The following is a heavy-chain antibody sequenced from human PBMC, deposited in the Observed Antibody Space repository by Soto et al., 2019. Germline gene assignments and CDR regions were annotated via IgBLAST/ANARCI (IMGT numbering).Heavy chain of an antibody. Sequence: GGSLRLSCAASGFTFSNAWMSWVRQAPGKGLEWVGRIKSKTDGGTTDYAAPVKGRFTISRDDSKNTLYLQMNSLKTEDTAVYYCTTDFHGSGPFYYYGMDVWGQGTTVTVSS. V-gene: IGHV3-15*01. CDR1: GFTFSNAW. J-gene: IGHJ6*02. CDR2: IKSKTDGGTT. D-gene: IGHD3-10*01. CDR3: TTDFHGSGPFYYYGMDV.